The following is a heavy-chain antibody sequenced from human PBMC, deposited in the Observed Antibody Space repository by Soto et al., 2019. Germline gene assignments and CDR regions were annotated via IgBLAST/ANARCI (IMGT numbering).Heavy chain of an antibody. CDR1: GGSISSGGYY. J-gene: IGHJ6*02. V-gene: IGHV4-31*03. CDR2: IYYSGST. CDR3: ARDRYYGSGSPAGMDV. Sequence: ASETLSLTCTVSGGSISSGGYYWSWIRQHPGKGLEWIGYIYYSGSTYYNPSLKSRVTISVDTSKNQFSLKLSSVTAADTAVFYCARDRYYGSGSPAGMDVWGQGTTVTVSS. D-gene: IGHD3-10*01.